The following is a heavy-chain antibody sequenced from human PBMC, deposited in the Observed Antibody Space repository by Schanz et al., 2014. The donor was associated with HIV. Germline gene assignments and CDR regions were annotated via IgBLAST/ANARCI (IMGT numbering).Heavy chain of an antibody. Sequence: QVQLVESGGGVVQPGRSLRLSCVASGFNFNSYGMHWVRQAPGKGLEWVAVTSYDGTKKHYADSVKGRFTISRDNSKNTLYLQMTTLRTEDTAVYYCAKPEYDSRGNSQSHFDYWGQGTLVTVSS. D-gene: IGHD3-22*01. CDR1: GFNFNSYG. J-gene: IGHJ4*02. V-gene: IGHV3-30*18. CDR3: AKPEYDSRGNSQSHFDY. CDR2: TSYDGTKK.